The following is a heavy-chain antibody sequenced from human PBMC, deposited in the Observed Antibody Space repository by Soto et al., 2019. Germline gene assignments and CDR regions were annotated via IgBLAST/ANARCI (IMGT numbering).Heavy chain of an antibody. J-gene: IGHJ4*02. V-gene: IGHV3-30-3*01. CDR2: ISYDGSNK. Sequence: QVQLVESGGGVVQPGRSLRLSCAASGFTFSSYAMHWVRQAPGKGLEWVAVISYDGSNKYYADSVKGRFTISRDNSKNTLYRQLNSVRVEDTAVYYCARVSVDYGDSLDYWGQGTLVTVSS. D-gene: IGHD4-17*01. CDR1: GFTFSSYA. CDR3: ARVSVDYGDSLDY.